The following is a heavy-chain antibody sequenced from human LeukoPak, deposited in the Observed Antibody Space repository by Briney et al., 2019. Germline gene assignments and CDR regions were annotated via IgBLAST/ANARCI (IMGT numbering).Heavy chain of an antibody. CDR2: ISSSGSAI. J-gene: IGHJ4*02. CDR1: GFPLSSYS. D-gene: IGHD2-15*01. V-gene: IGHV3-48*01. CDR3: VRVKGSYFDY. Sequence: GGSLRLSCAASGFPLSSYSINWVRQAPGKGLEWASYISSSGSAIYYVDSVKGRFTVSRDNAKNSLFLQMNSPRAGDTAVYYCVRVKGSYFDYWGQGALVTVSS.